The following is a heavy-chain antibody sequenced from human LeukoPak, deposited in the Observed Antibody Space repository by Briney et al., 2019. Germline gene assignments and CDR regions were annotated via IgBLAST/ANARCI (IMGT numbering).Heavy chain of an antibody. Sequence: AGSLRFSGAASAFTFSSYAMHWLRQAPGKGLKGVADISYDGSNKYYADSVKGRFTISRDNSKNTLYLQMNSLRAEDTAVYYCASGKWLAPLGYWGQGTMVTVSS. CDR2: ISYDGSNK. CDR1: AFTFSSYA. J-gene: IGHJ4*02. D-gene: IGHD6-19*01. V-gene: IGHV3-30*04. CDR3: ASGKWLAPLGY.